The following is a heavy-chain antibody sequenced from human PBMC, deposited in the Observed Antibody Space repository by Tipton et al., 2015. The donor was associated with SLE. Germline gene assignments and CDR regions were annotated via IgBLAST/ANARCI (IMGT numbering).Heavy chain of an antibody. V-gene: IGHV3-73*01. D-gene: IGHD3-16*01. CDR2: IRSKANSYAT. J-gene: IGHJ5*02. CDR1: GFTFSGSA. CDR3: TMITFGGVIT. Sequence: SLRLSCAASGFTFSGSAMHWVRQASGKGLEWVGRIRSKANSYATEYVASVKGRFTISRDDSQNTAYLQMSSLKTEDTAVYYCTMITFGGVITWGQGTLVTVSS.